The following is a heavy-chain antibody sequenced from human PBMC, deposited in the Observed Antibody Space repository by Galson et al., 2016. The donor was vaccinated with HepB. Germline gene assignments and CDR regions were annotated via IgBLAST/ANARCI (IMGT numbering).Heavy chain of an antibody. CDR1: GYTFTTYG. Sequence: SVKVSCKASGYTFTTYGISWVRQAPGQGLEWMGWISAYNGNTNYAQKLQGRVTMTTDTSTSTAYMELRSLRSDDTAVYYCARAQSVAGSGIYFNYWGQGSLVTVSS. J-gene: IGHJ4*02. CDR2: ISAYNGNT. V-gene: IGHV1-18*01. D-gene: IGHD6-19*01. CDR3: ARAQSVAGSGIYFNY.